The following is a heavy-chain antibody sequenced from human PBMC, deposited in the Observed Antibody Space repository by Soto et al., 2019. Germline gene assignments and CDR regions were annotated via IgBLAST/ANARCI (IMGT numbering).Heavy chain of an antibody. CDR1: GYTFTSYG. J-gene: IGHJ4*02. CDR2: ISAYNGNT. V-gene: IGHV1-18*01. CDR3: ARDSYYYGSGSHRSDY. Sequence: ASVKVSCKASGYTFTSYGISWVRQAPGQGLEWMGWISAYNGNTNYAQKLQGRVTMTTDTSTSTAYMELRSLRSDDTAVYYCARDSYYYGSGSHRSDYWGQGTLVTVS. D-gene: IGHD3-10*01.